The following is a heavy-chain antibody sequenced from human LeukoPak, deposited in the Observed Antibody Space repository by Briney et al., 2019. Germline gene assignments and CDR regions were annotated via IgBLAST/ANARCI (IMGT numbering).Heavy chain of an antibody. CDR1: GFTLSSYE. CDR3: AKGTAVVVTFDY. V-gene: IGHV3-23*01. J-gene: IGHJ4*02. CDR2: IDYSGDTT. Sequence: GGSLRLSCTASGFTLSSYEMTWIRQAPGKGLEWVSSIDYSGDTTYYADSVKGRFTISRDNSKSTLFLQLSSLRADDTAVYYCAKGTAVVVTFDYWGQGTLVTVSS. D-gene: IGHD3-22*01.